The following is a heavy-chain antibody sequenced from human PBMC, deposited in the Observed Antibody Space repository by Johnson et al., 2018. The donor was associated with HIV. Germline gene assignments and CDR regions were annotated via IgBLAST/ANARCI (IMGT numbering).Heavy chain of an antibody. CDR2: ISYDGSNK. D-gene: IGHD7-27*01. J-gene: IGHJ3*02. Sequence: QVQLVESGGGVVQPGMSLRLSCAASGFTFSSYGMHWVRQAPGKGLEWVAVISYDGSNKYYAYSVKGRFPISRDNSKNTLYLQMNSLRAEDTAVYYCAKTTRGNWGSCFDIWGRGTMVTVSS. CDR3: AKTTRGNWGSCFDI. V-gene: IGHV3-30*18. CDR1: GFTFSSYG.